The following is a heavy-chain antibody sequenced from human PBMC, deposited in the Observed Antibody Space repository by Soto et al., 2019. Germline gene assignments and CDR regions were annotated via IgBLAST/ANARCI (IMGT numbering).Heavy chain of an antibody. CDR1: GFTFSDYW. CDR3: ARGYCSSSSCYKSPDY. Sequence: GGSLRLSCEASGFTFSDYWMSWVRQAPGKGPEWVANIKFDGSEKQYVDSVKGRFTISRDNAKNSLYLQMNYLRAEDTAVYYCARGYCSSSSCYKSPDYWGQGTLVTVSS. D-gene: IGHD2-2*02. CDR2: IKFDGSEK. V-gene: IGHV3-7*03. J-gene: IGHJ4*02.